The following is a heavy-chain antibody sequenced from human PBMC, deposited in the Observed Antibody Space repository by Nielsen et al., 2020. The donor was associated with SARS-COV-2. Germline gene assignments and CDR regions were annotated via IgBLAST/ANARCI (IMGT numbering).Heavy chain of an antibody. CDR2: INAGNGNT. CDR3: ARIPIAAAGSDAFDI. Sequence: ASVKVSCKASGYTFTSYAMHWVRQAPGQRLEWMGWINAGNGNTKYSQKFQGRVTITRDTSASTAYMELSSLRAEDTAVYYCARIPIAAAGSDAFDIWGQGTMVTVSS. V-gene: IGHV1-3*01. D-gene: IGHD6-13*01. CDR1: GYTFTSYA. J-gene: IGHJ3*02.